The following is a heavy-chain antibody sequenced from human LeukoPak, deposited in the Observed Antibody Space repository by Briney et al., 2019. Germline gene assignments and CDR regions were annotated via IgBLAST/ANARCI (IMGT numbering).Heavy chain of an antibody. CDR3: ARVYCSSTSCYYYYYMDV. Sequence: PSETLSLTCTVSGGSISSYYWSWIRQPPGKGLEWIGYIYYSGSTIYNPSLKSRVTISVDTSKHQFSLTLSSVTAADTAVYYCARVYCSSTSCYYYYYMDVWGKGTTVTVSS. D-gene: IGHD2-2*01. CDR2: IYYSGST. CDR1: GGSISSYY. J-gene: IGHJ6*03. V-gene: IGHV4-59*01.